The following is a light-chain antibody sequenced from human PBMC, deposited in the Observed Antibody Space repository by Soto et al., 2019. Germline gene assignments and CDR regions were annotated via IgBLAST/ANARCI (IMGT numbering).Light chain of an antibody. CDR2: GAS. CDR1: QSVSSSY. CDR3: QQYGSSPYT. V-gene: IGKV3-20*01. J-gene: IGKJ2*01. Sequence: EIVLTQSPGTLSLSPGERATLSCRASQSVSSSYLAWYQQKPGQAPRLLIYGASSRATGIPDRFSGSGSGTALTLTISRLEPEDFAVYYFQQYGSSPYTFGQGTKLEIK.